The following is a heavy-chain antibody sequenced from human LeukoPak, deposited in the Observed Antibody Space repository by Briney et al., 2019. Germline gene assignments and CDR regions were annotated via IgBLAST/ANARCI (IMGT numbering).Heavy chain of an antibody. CDR2: FYYSGST. D-gene: IGHD4-17*01. V-gene: IGHV4-61*05. CDR1: GGSISSSSYY. J-gene: IGHJ4*02. Sequence: SSETLSLTCTVSGGSISSSSYYWGWIRQPPGKGLEWIGYFYYSGSTNYNPSLKSRVTISVDTSKNQFSLKLSSVTAADTAIYYCALAGLGGDFGYWGQGTLVTVSS. CDR3: ALAGLGGDFGY.